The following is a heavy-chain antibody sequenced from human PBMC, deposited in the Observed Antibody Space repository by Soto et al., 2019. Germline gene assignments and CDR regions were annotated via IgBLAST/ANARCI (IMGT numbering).Heavy chain of an antibody. Sequence: ASVKVSCKASGYTFTSYYMHWVRQAPGQGLEWMGIINPSGGSTSYAQKFQGRVTMTRDTSTSTVYMELSSLRSEDTAVYYCTRRRYYDSSGYSNAFDIWGQGXMVTV. D-gene: IGHD3-22*01. CDR1: GYTFTSYY. CDR2: INPSGGST. V-gene: IGHV1-46*01. CDR3: TRRRYYDSSGYSNAFDI. J-gene: IGHJ3*02.